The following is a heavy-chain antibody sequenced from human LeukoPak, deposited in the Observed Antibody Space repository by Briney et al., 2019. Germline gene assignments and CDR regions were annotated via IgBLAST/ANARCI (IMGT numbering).Heavy chain of an antibody. Sequence: ASVKVSCKTSGYXFTAYYMHWLRQAPGQGLEWMGWMNPNSGGTKYAQTFQGRDTLTRDTSISTAYLELSSLTSDDTAVYFCARQGSNSSGWYPVDDWGQGTLVTVSS. CDR1: GYXFTAYY. CDR2: MNPNSGGT. D-gene: IGHD6-19*01. V-gene: IGHV1-2*02. J-gene: IGHJ4*02. CDR3: ARQGSNSSGWYPVDD.